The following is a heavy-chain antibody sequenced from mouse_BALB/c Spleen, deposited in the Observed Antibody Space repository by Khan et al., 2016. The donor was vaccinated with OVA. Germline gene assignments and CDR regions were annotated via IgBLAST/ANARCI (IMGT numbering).Heavy chain of an antibody. CDR3: ARDAGRY. Sequence: IQLQQSVPELVKPGASVKISCTTSGYTFPEYTVHWVKQSLGKSLDWIGVINPKNCCTAYNQKFKGKATLTVDTSSSTAYMEFRSLTSDDSASYYCARDAGRYWGQGTSVTVAS. CDR2: INPKNCCT. CDR1: GYTFPEYT. J-gene: IGHJ4*01. V-gene: IGHV1-18*01.